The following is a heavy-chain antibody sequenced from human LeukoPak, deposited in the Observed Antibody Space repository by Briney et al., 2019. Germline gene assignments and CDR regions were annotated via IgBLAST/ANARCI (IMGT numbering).Heavy chain of an antibody. V-gene: IGHV4-34*01. CDR2: INHSGST. J-gene: IGHJ4*02. CDR1: GGSFSGYY. CDR3: ARFPYYDFWSGSRYFDY. D-gene: IGHD3-3*01. Sequence: SETLSLTCAVYGGSFSGYYWSWIRQPPGKGLEWIGEINHSGSTNYNPSLKSRVTISVDTSKNQFSLKLSSVTAADTAVYYCARFPYYDFWSGSRYFDYWGQGTLVTVSS.